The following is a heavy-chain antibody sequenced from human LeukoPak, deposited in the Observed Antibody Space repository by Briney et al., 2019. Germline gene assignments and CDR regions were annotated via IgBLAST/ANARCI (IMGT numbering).Heavy chain of an antibody. J-gene: IGHJ6*04. CDR2: IYPGDSDT. CDR3: ARQEVATDRNYYYYGMDV. D-gene: IGHD5-12*01. V-gene: IGHV5-51*01. Sequence: GESLKISCKGSGYSFTSYWIGWVRQMPGKGLEWMGIIYPGDSDTRYSPSFQGQVTISADKSISTAYLQWSSLKASDTAMYYCARQEVATDRNYYYYGMDVWGKGTTVTVSS. CDR1: GYSFTSYW.